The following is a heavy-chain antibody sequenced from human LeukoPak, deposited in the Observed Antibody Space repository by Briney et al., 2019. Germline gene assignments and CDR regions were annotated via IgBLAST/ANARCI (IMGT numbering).Heavy chain of an antibody. CDR2: ISSSSSYI. CDR3: ARGVGYYSSTSCLFDY. Sequence: PGGSLRLSCAASGFTFSSYSMNWVRQAPGKGLEWVSSISSSSSYIYYADSMKGRFTISRDNAKNSLYLQMNSLRAEDTAVYYCARGVGYYSSTSCLFDYWGQGTLVTVSS. V-gene: IGHV3-21*01. D-gene: IGHD2-2*01. J-gene: IGHJ4*02. CDR1: GFTFSSYS.